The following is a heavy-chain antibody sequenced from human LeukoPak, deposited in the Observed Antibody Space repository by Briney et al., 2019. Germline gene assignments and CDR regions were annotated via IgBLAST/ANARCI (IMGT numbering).Heavy chain of an antibody. Sequence: SVKVSCKASGGTFSSYAISWVRQAPGQGLEWMGRIIPILGIANYAQKFQGRVTITADKSTSTAYMELSSLRSEDTAVYYCARPGGYCSSPSCYYYGMDVWGQGTTVTVSS. CDR1: GGTFSSYA. CDR2: IIPILGIA. D-gene: IGHD2-2*03. J-gene: IGHJ6*02. CDR3: ARPGGYCSSPSCYYYGMDV. V-gene: IGHV1-69*04.